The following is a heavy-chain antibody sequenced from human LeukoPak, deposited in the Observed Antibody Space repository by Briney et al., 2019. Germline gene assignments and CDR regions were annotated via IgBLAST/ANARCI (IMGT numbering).Heavy chain of an antibody. CDR1: GGSISSSSYY. CDR2: IYYSGST. D-gene: IGHD6-6*01. J-gene: IGHJ6*03. CDR3: ARKIGLSIAGGGYYYYYMDV. Sequence: SETLSLTCTVSGGSISSSSYYWGWIRQPPGKWLELIGSIYYSGSTYYNPSLKSRVTISVDTSKNQFSLKLSSVTAADTAVYYCARKIGLSIAGGGYYYYYMDVWGKGTTVTVSS. V-gene: IGHV4-39*07.